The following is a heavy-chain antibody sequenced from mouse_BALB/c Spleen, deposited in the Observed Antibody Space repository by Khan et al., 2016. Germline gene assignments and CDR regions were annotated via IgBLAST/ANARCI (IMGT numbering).Heavy chain of an antibody. Sequence: VQLQESGAELAKPGASVKMSCKASGYTFTDYWMHWVKQRPGQGLEWIGYINPNTGYTEYNQKFKDKATLTADKSSSTAYMQLSSLTSEDSAVDYCARWSYYYGSSYGWFAYWGQGTLVTVSA. CDR3: ARWSYYYGSSYGWFAY. J-gene: IGHJ3*01. V-gene: IGHV1-7*01. CDR2: INPNTGYT. D-gene: IGHD1-1*01. CDR1: GYTFTDYW.